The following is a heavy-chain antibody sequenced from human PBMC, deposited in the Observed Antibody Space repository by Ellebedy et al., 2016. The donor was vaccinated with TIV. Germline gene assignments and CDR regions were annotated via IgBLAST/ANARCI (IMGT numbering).Heavy chain of an antibody. Sequence: GESLKISCAASGFTFSSYAMSWVRQAPGKGLEWVSAISGSGGSTYYADSVKGRFTISRDNSKNTLYLQMNSLRAEDTAVYYCAIHSDTAMVTGLDYWGQGTLVTVSS. D-gene: IGHD5-18*01. CDR3: AIHSDTAMVTGLDY. CDR1: GFTFSSYA. CDR2: ISGSGGST. J-gene: IGHJ4*02. V-gene: IGHV3-23*01.